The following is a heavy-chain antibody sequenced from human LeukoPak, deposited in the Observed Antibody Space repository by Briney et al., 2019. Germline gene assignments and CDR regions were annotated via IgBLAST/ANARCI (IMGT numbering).Heavy chain of an antibody. D-gene: IGHD2-21*02. CDR2: IYCSGST. V-gene: IGHV4-59*01. Sequence: SETLSLTCTVSGGTISSYYWSWIRQPPGKGLEWIGYIYCSGSTNYNPSLKSRVTISVDTSKNQFSLKLSSVTAADTAVYYCARDGGDYSHYYYYGMDVWGQGTTVTVS. CDR3: ARDGGDYSHYYYYGMDV. J-gene: IGHJ6*02. CDR1: GGTISSYY.